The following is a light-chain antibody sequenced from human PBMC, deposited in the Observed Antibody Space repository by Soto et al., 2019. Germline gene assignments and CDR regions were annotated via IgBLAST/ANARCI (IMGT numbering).Light chain of an antibody. CDR3: QQYDSSPLT. J-gene: IGKJ4*01. CDR2: GAS. Sequence: EIVLTQSPGTLSLSPGERATLSCRASQSVSSSYLAWYQQKPGQAPRLLIYGASSRATGTPDRFSGSGSGTDFTLTISRLEPEDFAVYYCQQYDSSPLTFSGGTKVEIK. CDR1: QSVSSSY. V-gene: IGKV3-20*01.